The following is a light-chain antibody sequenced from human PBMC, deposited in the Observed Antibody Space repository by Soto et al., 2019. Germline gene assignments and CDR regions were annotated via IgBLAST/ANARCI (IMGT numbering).Light chain of an antibody. CDR3: QQYYTIPLT. CDR1: QSVLYSSNNKNY. J-gene: IGKJ4*01. V-gene: IGKV4-1*01. Sequence: DIVMTQAPDSLAVSLGERAIINCKSSQSVLYSSNNKNYLTWYQQKPGQPPKLLIYWASTREFGVPDRFSGSGSGTDFTLTISSLQAEDVAVYYCQQYYTIPLTFGGETKVDIK. CDR2: WAS.